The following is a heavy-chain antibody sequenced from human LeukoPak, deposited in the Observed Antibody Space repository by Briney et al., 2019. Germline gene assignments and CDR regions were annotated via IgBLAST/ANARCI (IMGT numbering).Heavy chain of an antibody. CDR3: ARAYYYDSSGYYPFDY. CDR1: GYIFTNYY. D-gene: IGHD3-22*01. J-gene: IGHJ4*02. CDR2: INPSGGST. Sequence: ASVKVSCKASGYIFTNYYMHWVRQAPGQGLEWMGLINPSGGSTSYAQKFQGRVTMTRDTSTSTVYMELSSLRSEDTAVYYCARAYYYDSSGYYPFDYWGQGTLVTVSS. V-gene: IGHV1-46*01.